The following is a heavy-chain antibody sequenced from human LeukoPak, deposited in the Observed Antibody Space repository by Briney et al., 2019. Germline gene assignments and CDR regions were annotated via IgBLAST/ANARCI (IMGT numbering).Heavy chain of an antibody. CDR3: ARDLGSGSLDY. D-gene: IGHD3-10*01. J-gene: IGHJ4*02. Sequence: GGSLRLSCAASGFSFDGYVMHWVRQAPGKGLEWVSVIYSGGSTYYADSVKGRFTISRDNSKNTLYLQMNSLRAEDTAVYYCARDLGSGSLDYWGQGTLVTVSS. V-gene: IGHV3-66*01. CDR2: IYSGGST. CDR1: GFSFDGYV.